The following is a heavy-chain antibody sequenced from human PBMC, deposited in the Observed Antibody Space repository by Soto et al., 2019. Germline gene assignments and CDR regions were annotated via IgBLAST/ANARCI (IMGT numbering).Heavy chain of an antibody. CDR2: ISGSGGST. CDR1: GFTFSSYA. Sequence: EVQLLESGGGLVQPGGSLRLSCAASGFTFSSYAMSWVRQAPGKGLEWVSAISGSGGSTYYADSVKGRFTISRDNSKNTLYLQMNSLRAEDTAVYYCAKGATFGGVIVARGYFDYWGQGTLVTVSS. CDR3: AKGATFGGVIVARGYFDY. V-gene: IGHV3-23*01. J-gene: IGHJ4*02. D-gene: IGHD3-16*02.